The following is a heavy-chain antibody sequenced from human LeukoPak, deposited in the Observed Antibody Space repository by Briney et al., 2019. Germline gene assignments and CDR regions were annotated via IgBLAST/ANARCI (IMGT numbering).Heavy chain of an antibody. V-gene: IGHV3-7*01. J-gene: IGHJ4*02. Sequence: PGGSLRLSCAASGFTFSSYEMNWVRQAPGKGLEWVANIKQDGSEKYYVDSVKGRFTISRDNAKNSLYLQMNSLRAEDTAAYYCARGEETDYYDSSGYYPYYFDYWGQGTLVTVSS. CDR1: GFTFSSYE. D-gene: IGHD3-22*01. CDR3: ARGEETDYYDSSGYYPYYFDY. CDR2: IKQDGSEK.